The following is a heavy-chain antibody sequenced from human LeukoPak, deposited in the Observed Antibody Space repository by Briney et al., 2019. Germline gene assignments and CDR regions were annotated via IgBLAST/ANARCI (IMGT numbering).Heavy chain of an antibody. D-gene: IGHD3-10*01. V-gene: IGHV4-30-4*08. CDR2: IYYSGST. J-gene: IGHJ5*02. Sequence: SETLSLTCTVSGGSISSGDYYWSWIRQPPGKGLEWFGYIYYSGSTYYNPSLKSRVTISVDTSKNQFSLKLSSVTAADTAVYYRARERVSAPGDPSWFDPWGQGTLVTVSS. CDR1: GGSISSGDYY. CDR3: ARERVSAPGDPSWFDP.